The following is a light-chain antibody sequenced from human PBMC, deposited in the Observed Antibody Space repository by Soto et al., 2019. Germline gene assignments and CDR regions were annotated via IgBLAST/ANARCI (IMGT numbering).Light chain of an antibody. CDR2: DAS. J-gene: IGKJ5*01. Sequence: DIQMTQSPSTLSASVGDRVTITCRASQSISSWLASYPQKPGKAPKLLIYDASSLERAAPSRFSGSGSGTEFTLTISSLQPDDFAPYYCQQYNSYSLTFGQGTRLE. CDR3: QQYNSYSLT. CDR1: QSISSW. V-gene: IGKV1-5*01.